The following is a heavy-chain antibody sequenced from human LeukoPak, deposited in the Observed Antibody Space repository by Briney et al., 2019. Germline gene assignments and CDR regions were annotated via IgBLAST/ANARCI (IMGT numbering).Heavy chain of an antibody. CDR1: GGSTRSGRHH. CDR3: ARDLGGYPFFMDV. D-gene: IGHD2-15*01. Sequence: SETLSLTCSVSGGSTRSGRHHWAWVRQPPGKGLEFIGSLDESGRPYYNAPLKSRVTISEDSSGKQFSLNLSSVTAADAAVYYCARDLGGYPFFMDVWGRGTTVIVSS. J-gene: IGHJ6*03. CDR2: LDESGRP. V-gene: IGHV4-39*07.